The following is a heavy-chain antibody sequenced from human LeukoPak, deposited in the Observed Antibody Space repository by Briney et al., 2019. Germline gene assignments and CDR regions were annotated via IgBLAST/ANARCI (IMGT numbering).Heavy chain of an antibody. J-gene: IGHJ5*02. V-gene: IGHV4-34*01. D-gene: IGHD3-10*01. CDR1: GGSLSGYY. CDR2: INHSGST. Sequence: SETLSLTCAVYGGSLSGYYWSWIRQPPGKGLEWIGEINHSGSTNYNPSLKSRVAISVDTSKNQFSLKLSSVTAADTAVYYCARHHYYGSGSYRSWFDPWGQGTLVTVSS. CDR3: ARHHYYGSGSYRSWFDP.